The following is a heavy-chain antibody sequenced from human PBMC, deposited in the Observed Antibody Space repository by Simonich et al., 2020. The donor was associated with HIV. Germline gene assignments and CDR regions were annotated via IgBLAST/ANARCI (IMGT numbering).Heavy chain of an antibody. D-gene: IGHD3-3*01. V-gene: IGHV1-18*01. CDR2: ISAYNGNT. Sequence: KASGYTFTSYGISWVRQDPGQGLEWMGWISAYNGNTNYAQKLQGRVTMTTDTSTSTAYMELRSLRSDDTAVYYCARTRRITIFGVVRGNGMDVWGQGTTVTVSS. J-gene: IGHJ6*02. CDR3: ARTRRITIFGVVRGNGMDV. CDR1: GYTFTSYG.